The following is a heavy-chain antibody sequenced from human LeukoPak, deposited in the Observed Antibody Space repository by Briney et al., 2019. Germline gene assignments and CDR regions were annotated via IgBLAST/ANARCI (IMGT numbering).Heavy chain of an antibody. D-gene: IGHD6-13*01. CDR1: GGTFSSNE. CDR3: ARWASLIYDSNWYAPLDY. V-gene: IGHV1-69*04. Sequence: SVKVSCKASGGTFSSNEISWVRQAPGQGLEWMGRIIPNLGTASYAQSFQGRVTITADKSTSTAYMELSSLRSEDTAVYFCARWASLIYDSNWYAPLDYWGQGTLVTVSS. J-gene: IGHJ4*02. CDR2: IIPNLGTA.